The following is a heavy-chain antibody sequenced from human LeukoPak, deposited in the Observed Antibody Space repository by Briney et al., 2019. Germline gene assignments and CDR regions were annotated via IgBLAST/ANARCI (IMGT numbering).Heavy chain of an antibody. CDR2: IYYSGST. CDR1: GVSITNYH. D-gene: IGHD6-19*01. Sequence: SETLSLTCTVSGVSITNYHWSWIRQPPGKGLEWIGYIYYSGSTNYNPSLKSRVTISVDTSENQFSLKVNSVTAADTAMYYCARVVAGRRFDPWGQGTLVTVSS. CDR3: ARVVAGRRFDP. V-gene: IGHV4-59*01. J-gene: IGHJ5*02.